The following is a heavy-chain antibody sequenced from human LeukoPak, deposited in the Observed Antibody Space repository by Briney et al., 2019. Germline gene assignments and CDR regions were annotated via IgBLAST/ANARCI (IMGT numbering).Heavy chain of an antibody. J-gene: IGHJ3*02. CDR1: GYTFTGYH. V-gene: IGHV1-2*02. CDR2: IIPSSGGT. CDR3: ARVFYWFGNAFDM. D-gene: IGHD3-10*01. Sequence: ASVKVSCKASGYTFTGYHMHWVRQAPGQGLEWMGWIIPSSGGTNYAQKFQGRVTMTRDTSISTAYMELSRLRSDDTAVYYCARVFYWFGNAFDMWGQGTMVTVSS.